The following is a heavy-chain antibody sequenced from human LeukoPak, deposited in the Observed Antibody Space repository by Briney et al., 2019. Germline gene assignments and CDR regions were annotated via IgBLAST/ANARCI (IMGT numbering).Heavy chain of an antibody. D-gene: IGHD3-10*01. CDR3: ARGHYYGSGSYYPPGWFDP. CDR1: GGTFSSYA. Sequence: GASVKVSCKASGGTFSSYAISWVRQAPGQGLEWMGGIIPIFGTANYAQKFQGRVTITADKSTSTAYMELRSLRSDDTAVYYCARGHYYGSGSYYPPGWFDPWGQGTLVTVSS. CDR2: IIPIFGTA. V-gene: IGHV1-69*06. J-gene: IGHJ5*02.